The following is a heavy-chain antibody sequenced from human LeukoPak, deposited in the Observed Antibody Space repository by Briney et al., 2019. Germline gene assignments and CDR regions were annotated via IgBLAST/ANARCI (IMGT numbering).Heavy chain of an antibody. Sequence: GRSLRLSCAASGFTFSSYAMHWVRQAPGKGLEWVAVVSYDGSSEYYADSVKGRFTISRDNSKNTLYLQMNSLRAEDTAVYYCARVRRWLQLLSWGMDVRGQGTTVTASS. J-gene: IGHJ6*02. CDR1: GFTFSSYA. CDR3: ARVRRWLQLLSWGMDV. V-gene: IGHV3-30-3*01. CDR2: VSYDGSSE. D-gene: IGHD5-12*01.